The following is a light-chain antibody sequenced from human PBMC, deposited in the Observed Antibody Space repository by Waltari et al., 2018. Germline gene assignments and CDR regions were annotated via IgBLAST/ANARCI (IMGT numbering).Light chain of an antibody. CDR2: GAS. V-gene: IGKV3-15*01. CDR3: QQYNNWPPWT. Sequence: VMTQSPATLSLFPGERAVLSCWASQSIETNLAWFQQKPGQAPRPPLSGASTRATNVPTRFSGSGSGTAFTLTISSLQSEDFAVYYCQQYNNWPPWTFGQGTKVEIK. CDR1: QSIETN. J-gene: IGKJ1*01.